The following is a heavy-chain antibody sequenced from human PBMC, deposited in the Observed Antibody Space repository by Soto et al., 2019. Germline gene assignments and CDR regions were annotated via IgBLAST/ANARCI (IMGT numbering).Heavy chain of an antibody. CDR1: GGSISSYY. Sequence: SETLSLTCTVSGGSISSYYWSWIRQPPGKGLEWIGYIYYSGSTNYNPSLKSRVTISADTSKNQFSLKLSSVTAADTAVYYCARYRGGYSYGYPTGYYYYGMDVWGQGTTVTVSS. CDR3: ARYRGGYSYGYPTGYYYYGMDV. D-gene: IGHD5-18*01. CDR2: IYYSGST. V-gene: IGHV4-59*01. J-gene: IGHJ6*02.